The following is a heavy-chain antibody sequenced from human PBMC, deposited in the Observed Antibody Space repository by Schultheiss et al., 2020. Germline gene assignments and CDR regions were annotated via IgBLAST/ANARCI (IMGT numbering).Heavy chain of an antibody. CDR3: ARYLATPIRALDY. V-gene: IGHV3-7*01. CDR1: GFTFSSYW. Sequence: GGSLRLSCAASGFTFSSYWMSWVRQAPGKGLEWVANIKQDGSEKYYVDSVKGRFTISRDNAKNSLYLQMNSLRAEDTAVYYCARYLATPIRALDYWGQGTLVTVSA. D-gene: IGHD1-26*01. J-gene: IGHJ4*02. CDR2: IKQDGSEK.